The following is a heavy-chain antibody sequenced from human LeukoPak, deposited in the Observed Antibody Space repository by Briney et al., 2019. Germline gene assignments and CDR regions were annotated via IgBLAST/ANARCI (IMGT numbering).Heavy chain of an antibody. CDR1: GGSISSYY. Sequence: SETLSLTCTVSGGSISSYYWSWIRQPPGKGLEWIGYIYTSGSTNYNPSLKSRVTISVDTSKNQFSLKLSSVTAADTAVYYCARHLGDNWNDFVLGYWGQGTLVTVSS. J-gene: IGHJ4*02. V-gene: IGHV4-4*09. CDR2: IYTSGST. CDR3: ARHLGDNWNDFVLGY. D-gene: IGHD1-20*01.